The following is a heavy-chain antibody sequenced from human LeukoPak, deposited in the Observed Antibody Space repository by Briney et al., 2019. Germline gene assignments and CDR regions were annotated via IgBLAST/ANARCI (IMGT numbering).Heavy chain of an antibody. D-gene: IGHD2-21*02. CDR2: INPSGGST. CDR3: ARERAYCGGDCAAPDY. Sequence: ASVKVSCKASGYTFTSYHLHWVRQAPGQGLEWMGIINPSGGSTSYAQKFQGRVTMTRDMSTSTVYMELSSLRSEDTAVYYCARERAYCGGDCAAPDYWGQGTLVTVSS. J-gene: IGHJ4*02. CDR1: GYTFTSYH. V-gene: IGHV1-46*01.